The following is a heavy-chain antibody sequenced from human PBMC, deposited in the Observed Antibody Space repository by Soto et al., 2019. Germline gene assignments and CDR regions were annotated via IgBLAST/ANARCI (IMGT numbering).Heavy chain of an antibody. Sequence: GGSLRLSCAASGFTFNIDGMHWVRQAPCKGLEWVSVIAYDGSNKYYADSVKGRFTISRDNSKNMLYLQMNSLRPEDTAVYYCAKDGGTGKYYDYSGKGTLVTVST. J-gene: IGHJ4*02. CDR1: GFTFNIDG. V-gene: IGHV3-30*18. CDR2: IAYDGSNK. D-gene: IGHD2-8*02. CDR3: AKDGGTGKYYDY.